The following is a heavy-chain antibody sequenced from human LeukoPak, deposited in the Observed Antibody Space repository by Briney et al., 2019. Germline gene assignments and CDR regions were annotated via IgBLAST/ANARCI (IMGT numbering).Heavy chain of an antibody. V-gene: IGHV3-21*01. CDR2: IVGSSST. CDR3: ARAYSSSWNDY. J-gene: IGHJ4*02. Sequence: GGSLRLSCAASGFTFSNFAMTWVRQAPGKGLEWVSSIVGSSSTYYADSLKGRFTISRDNAKNSLYLQMNSLRAEDTAVYYCARAYSSSWNDYWGQGTLVTVSS. CDR1: GFTFSNFA. D-gene: IGHD6-13*01.